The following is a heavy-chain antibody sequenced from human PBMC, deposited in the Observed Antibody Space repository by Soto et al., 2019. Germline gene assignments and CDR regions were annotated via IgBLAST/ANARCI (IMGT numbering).Heavy chain of an antibody. CDR3: AKRRGFSNGEFDY. D-gene: IGHD5-18*01. V-gene: IGHV1-18*01. Sequence: QVQLVQSGAEVKKPGGSVKVSCKASGYTFTSYGISWVRQARGQGLEWMGWITAYNGNTNYAQKLQGRVTMTTDTSTSIAYMELTSLRSDDTAVYYCAKRRGFSNGEFDYWCQGTLVTVSS. CDR2: ITAYNGNT. J-gene: IGHJ4*02. CDR1: GYTFTSYG.